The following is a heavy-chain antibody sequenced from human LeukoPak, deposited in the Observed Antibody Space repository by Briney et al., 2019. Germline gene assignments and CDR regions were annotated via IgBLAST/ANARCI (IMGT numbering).Heavy chain of an antibody. D-gene: IGHD4-11*01. V-gene: IGHV4-34*01. CDR3: ARPSLGDYSSFDY. CDR1: GGSFSGNY. CDR2: IHYGGST. J-gene: IGHJ4*02. Sequence: SETLSLTCAVYGGSFSGNYWGWIRQPPGKGLQWIANIHYGGSTYYNPSLKSRLTISIDTSNNQFSLKLSSVTAADTAVYYCARPSLGDYSSFDYWGRGTLVTVSS.